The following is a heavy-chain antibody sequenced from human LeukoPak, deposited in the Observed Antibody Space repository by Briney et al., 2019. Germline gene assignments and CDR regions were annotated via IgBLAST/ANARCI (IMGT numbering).Heavy chain of an antibody. CDR1: GGTFIIYA. V-gene: IGHV1-69*05. J-gene: IGHJ4*02. CDR3: ARGVDSTGFDY. CDR2: IIPIFVPA. Sequence: ASVKVSFTASGGTFIIYAISWGRQAPGQGLERLRVIIPIFVPATYAQQFQGRVTITTDESTCTAFMELSSLRSEDTAVYYCARGVDSTGFDYWGQGTLVTVSS. D-gene: IGHD5/OR15-5a*01.